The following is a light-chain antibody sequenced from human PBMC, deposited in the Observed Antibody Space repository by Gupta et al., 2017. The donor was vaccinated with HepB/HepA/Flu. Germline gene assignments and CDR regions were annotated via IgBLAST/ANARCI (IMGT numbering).Light chain of an antibody. Sequence: QSVLTQPPSASGTPGQRVTISCSGSSSNIVSNTVNWYQQLPGTAPKLLIYNNNQRPSGVPDRFSGSKSGTSASLAISGLQSEDEADYYCAAWDDSLNGGVFGGGTKLTVL. CDR3: AAWDDSLNGGV. J-gene: IGLJ2*01. V-gene: IGLV1-44*01. CDR1: SSNIVSNT. CDR2: NNN.